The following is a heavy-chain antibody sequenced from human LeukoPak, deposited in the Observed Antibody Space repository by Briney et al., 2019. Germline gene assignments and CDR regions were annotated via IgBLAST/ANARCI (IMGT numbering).Heavy chain of an antibody. CDR1: GFTFSSYA. V-gene: IGHV3-30*04. J-gene: IGHJ6*03. CDR2: ISYDGSNK. Sequence: GGSLRLSCAASGFTFSSYAMHWVRQAPGKGLEWVAVISYDGSNKYYADSVKGRFTISRDNSKNTLYLQMNSLRAEDTAVYYCARELSITIFGVVIEYYMDVWGKGTTVTVSS. CDR3: ARELSITIFGVVIEYYMDV. D-gene: IGHD3-3*01.